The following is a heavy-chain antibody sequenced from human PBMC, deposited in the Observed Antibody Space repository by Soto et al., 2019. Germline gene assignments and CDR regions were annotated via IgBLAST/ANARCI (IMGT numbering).Heavy chain of an antibody. Sequence: SETLSLTCTVSGGSFGTYYWSWIRQPPGKGLEWIGYIFYSGGTNYNPSLKSRLTISLDTSKNQFSLSLNSVTAADTAVYYCARVGRSPIPLDYWSQGSLVTV. D-gene: IGHD2-2*02. V-gene: IGHV4-59*01. J-gene: IGHJ4*02. CDR2: IFYSGGT. CDR1: GGSFGTYY. CDR3: ARVGRSPIPLDY.